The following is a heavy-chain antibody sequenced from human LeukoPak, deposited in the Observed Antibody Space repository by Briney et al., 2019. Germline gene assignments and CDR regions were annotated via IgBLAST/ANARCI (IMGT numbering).Heavy chain of an antibody. CDR3: ARKGATIGDY. J-gene: IGHJ4*02. V-gene: IGHV4-39*01. CDR2: ISYSGTT. Sequence: PSETLSLTCTVSGGSISRSSHYWGWIRQPPGKGLEWIVSISYSGTTFYNLALKSRVTISADTSKNQVSLKLSSVTAADTAVYYCARKGATIGDYWGQGTLVTVSS. CDR1: GGSISRSSHY. D-gene: IGHD5-12*01.